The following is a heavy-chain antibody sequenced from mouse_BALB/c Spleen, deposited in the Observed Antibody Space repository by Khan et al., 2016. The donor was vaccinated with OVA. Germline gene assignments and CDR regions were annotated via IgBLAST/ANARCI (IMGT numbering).Heavy chain of an antibody. CDR2: IDPANGST. Sequence: VQLQQSGAELVQPGASVKLSCTASGFKIKDTCVHWVNQSPDQGLELIGTIDPANGSTKYDPNFQGKATITADTASNTAYLHLSSLTSEDTAVYFCARGGWSYAMDYWGQGTAVTVSS. V-gene: IGHV14-3*02. CDR1: GFKIKDTC. D-gene: IGHD1-1*02. CDR3: ARGGWSYAMDY. J-gene: IGHJ4*01.